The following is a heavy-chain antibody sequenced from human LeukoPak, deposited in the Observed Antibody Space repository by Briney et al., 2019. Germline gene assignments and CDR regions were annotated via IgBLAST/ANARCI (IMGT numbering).Heavy chain of an antibody. CDR2: ISGSGGST. CDR3: ANSRRDGEFYFDY. Sequence: QPGGSLRLSCAASGFTFSSYGMSWVRQAPGKGLEWVSAISGSGGSTYYADSVKGRFTISRDNSKNTLYLQMNSLRAEDTAVYYCANSRRDGEFYFDYWGQGTLVTVSS. D-gene: IGHD3-10*01. J-gene: IGHJ4*02. V-gene: IGHV3-23*01. CDR1: GFTFSSYG.